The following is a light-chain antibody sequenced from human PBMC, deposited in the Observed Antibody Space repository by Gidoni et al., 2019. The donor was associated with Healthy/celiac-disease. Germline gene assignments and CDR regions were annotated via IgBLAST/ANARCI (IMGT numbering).Light chain of an antibody. Sequence: DIVMTQSLLPLPVTPGEPASISCRSSQRLLHSNGYNSSDWCLQKPGQSPQFLIYLGSNRASGVPDRFSGGGSGTDFTLKISRVEAEDVGVYYCMRALQTPLYTSXQXTKLEIK. J-gene: IGKJ2*01. V-gene: IGKV2-28*01. CDR2: LGS. CDR3: MRALQTPLYT. CDR1: QRLLHSNGYNS.